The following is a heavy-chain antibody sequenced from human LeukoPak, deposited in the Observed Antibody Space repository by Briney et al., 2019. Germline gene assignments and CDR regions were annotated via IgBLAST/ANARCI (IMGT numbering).Heavy chain of an antibody. CDR1: GFTFSSYE. V-gene: IGHV3-48*03. Sequence: PGGSLRLSCAASGFTFSSYEMNWVRQAPGKGLEGVSYISSSGSTIYYADSVKGRFTISRDNAKNSLYLQMNSLRAEDTAVYYCARVGGASGWLWPIVLDYMDVWGKGTTVTVSS. J-gene: IGHJ6*03. D-gene: IGHD6-19*01. CDR3: ARVGGASGWLWPIVLDYMDV. CDR2: ISSSGSTI.